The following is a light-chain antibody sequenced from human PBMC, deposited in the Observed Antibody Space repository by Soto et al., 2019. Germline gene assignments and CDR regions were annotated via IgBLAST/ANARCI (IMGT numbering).Light chain of an antibody. V-gene: IGKV3-11*01. CDR1: QSVRSN. J-gene: IGKJ1*01. Sequence: EIVLTQSPATLSLSPGERATLSCRASQSVRSNLAWYQQKPGQAPRLLIYDASNRATGIPGRFSGSGSGTDFTLTISNLEPEDFAGYYCQQRDNWPWTFGQGAKVEIK. CDR2: DAS. CDR3: QQRDNWPWT.